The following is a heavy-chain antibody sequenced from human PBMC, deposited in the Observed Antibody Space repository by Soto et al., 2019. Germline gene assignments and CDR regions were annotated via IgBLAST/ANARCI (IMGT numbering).Heavy chain of an antibody. D-gene: IGHD3-10*01. V-gene: IGHV1-18*01. CDR3: AREGHFPGYYYYYGMDV. Sequence: ASVKVSCKASGYTFTSYGTSWVRQAPGQGLEWMGWISAYNGNTNYAQKLQGRVTMTTDTSTSTAYMELRSLRSDDTAVYYCAREGHFPGYYYYYGMDVWGQGTTVTVSS. CDR2: ISAYNGNT. J-gene: IGHJ6*02. CDR1: GYTFTSYG.